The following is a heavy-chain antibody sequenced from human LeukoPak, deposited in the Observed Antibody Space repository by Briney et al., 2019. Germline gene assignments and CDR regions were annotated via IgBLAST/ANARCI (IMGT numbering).Heavy chain of an antibody. CDR2: IYYSGST. D-gene: IGHD2-15*01. V-gene: IGHV4-59*01. CDR1: GGSISSYY. Sequence: PSETLSLTCTVSGGSISSYYWSWIRQPPGKGLEWIGYIYYSGSTNYNPSLKSRVTISVDTSKNQFSLKLSPVTAADTAVYYCAREGRENYYGMDVWGQGTTVTVSS. CDR3: AREGRENYYGMDV. J-gene: IGHJ6*02.